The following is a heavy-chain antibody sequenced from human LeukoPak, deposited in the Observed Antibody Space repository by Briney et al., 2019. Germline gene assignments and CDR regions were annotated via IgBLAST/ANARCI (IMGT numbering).Heavy chain of an antibody. J-gene: IGHJ6*04. V-gene: IGHV1-69*01. Sequence: GASVKVSCQASGGTFSSYAISWVRQAPGQGLEWMGGIIPIFGTANYAQKFQGRVTITADESTSTAYMELSSLRSEDTAVYYCAYYGSWSPLMVYGMDVWGKGTTVTVSS. CDR2: IIPIFGTA. CDR3: AYYGSWSPLMVYGMDV. CDR1: GGTFSSYA. D-gene: IGHD3-10*01.